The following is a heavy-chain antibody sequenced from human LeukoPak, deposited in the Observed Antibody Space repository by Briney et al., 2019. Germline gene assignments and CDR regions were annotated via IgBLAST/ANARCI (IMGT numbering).Heavy chain of an antibody. D-gene: IGHD3-10*01. J-gene: IGHJ4*02. CDR2: ISSSGSTI. CDR3: ARGVRLLWFGEPLFGHDY. Sequence: GGSLRLSCAASGSTFSSYEMNWVRQAPGKGLEWVSYISSSGSTIYYADSVKGRFTIFRDNAKNSLYLQMNSLRAEDTAVYYCARGVRLLWFGEPLFGHDYWGQGTLVTVSS. CDR1: GSTFSSYE. V-gene: IGHV3-48*03.